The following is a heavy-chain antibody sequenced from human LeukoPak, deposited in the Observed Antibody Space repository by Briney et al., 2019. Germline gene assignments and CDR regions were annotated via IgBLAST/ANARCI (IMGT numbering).Heavy chain of an antibody. CDR3: AREVQLAYNWFDP. D-gene: IGHD6-6*01. J-gene: IGHJ5*02. V-gene: IGHV1-8*03. CDR2: MNPNSGNT. Sequence: EASVKVSCKASGYTFTSYDINWVRQATGQGLEWMGWMNPNSGNTGYAQKFQGRVTITRNTSISTAYMELSSLRSVDTAVYYCAREVQLAYNWFDPWGQGTLVTVSS. CDR1: GYTFTSYD.